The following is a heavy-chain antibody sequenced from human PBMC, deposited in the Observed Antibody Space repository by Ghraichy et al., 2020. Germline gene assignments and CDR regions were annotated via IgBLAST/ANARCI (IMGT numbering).Heavy chain of an antibody. CDR3: ARDIRLDYYDSSGYRGAYYYYGMDV. V-gene: IGHV3-21*01. J-gene: IGHJ6*02. Sequence: LSLTCAASGFTFSSYSMNWVRQAPGKGLEWVSSISSSSSYIYYADSVKGRFTISRDNAKNSLYLQMNSLRAEDTAVYYCARDIRLDYYDSSGYRGAYYYYGMDVWGQGTTVTVSS. CDR1: GFTFSSYS. CDR2: ISSSSSYI. D-gene: IGHD3-22*01.